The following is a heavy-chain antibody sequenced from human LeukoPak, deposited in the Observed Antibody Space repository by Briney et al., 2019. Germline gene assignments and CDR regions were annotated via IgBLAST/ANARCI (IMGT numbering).Heavy chain of an antibody. CDR1: GFTFSSYS. CDR3: AKDMAAYYYASGNIDY. J-gene: IGHJ4*02. V-gene: IGHV3-21*04. CDR2: ISSSSSYI. D-gene: IGHD3-10*01. Sequence: GGSLRLSCAASGFTFSSYSMNWVRQAPGKGLEWVSSISSSSSYIYYADSVKGRFTISRDNSKNSLYLQMNSLRAEDTALYYCAKDMAAYYYASGNIDYWGQGTLVTVSS.